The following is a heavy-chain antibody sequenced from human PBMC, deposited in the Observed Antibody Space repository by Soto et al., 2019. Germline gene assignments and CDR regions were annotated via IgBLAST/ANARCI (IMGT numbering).Heavy chain of an antibody. V-gene: IGHV3-73*01. Sequence: GGSLRLSCAASGFTFSGSAMHWVRQASGKGLEWVGRIRSKANSYATAYAASVKGRFTISRDDSKNTAYLQMNSLRAEDTAVYYCAKSDFWSGSYYGMDVWGQGTTVTVSS. CDR3: AKSDFWSGSYYGMDV. J-gene: IGHJ6*02. CDR2: IRSKANSYAT. CDR1: GFTFSGSA. D-gene: IGHD3-3*01.